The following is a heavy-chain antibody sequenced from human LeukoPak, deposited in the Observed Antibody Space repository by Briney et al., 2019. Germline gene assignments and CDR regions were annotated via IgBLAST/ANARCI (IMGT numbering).Heavy chain of an antibody. CDR3: ARVFPPAAVAGTHDY. Sequence: GGSLRLSCAASGFTFSSYAMHWVRQAPGKGLEYVSAISSNGGSTYYANSVKGRFTISRDNSKNTLYLQMGSLRAEDMAVYYCARVFPPAAVAGTHDYWGQGTLVTVSS. V-gene: IGHV3-64*01. CDR2: ISSNGGST. CDR1: GFTFSSYA. D-gene: IGHD6-19*01. J-gene: IGHJ4*02.